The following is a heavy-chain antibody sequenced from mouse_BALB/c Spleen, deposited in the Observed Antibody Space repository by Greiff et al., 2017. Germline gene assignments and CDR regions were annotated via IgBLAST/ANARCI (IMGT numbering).Heavy chain of an antibody. CDR2: ISCYNGAT. CDR3: ARSWELGYYGPFY. D-gene: IGHD2-1*01. J-gene: IGHJ3*01. V-gene: IGHV1S34*01. Sequence: LVKTGASVKISCKASGYSFTGYYMHWVKQSHGKSLEWIGYISCYNGATSYNQKFKGKATFTVDTSSSTAYMQFNSLTSEDSAVYYCARSWELGYYGPFYWGQGTLVTVSA. CDR1: GYSFTGYY.